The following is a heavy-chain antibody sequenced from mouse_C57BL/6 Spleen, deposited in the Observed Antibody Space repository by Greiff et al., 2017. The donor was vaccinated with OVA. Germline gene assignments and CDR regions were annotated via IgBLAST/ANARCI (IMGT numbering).Heavy chain of an antibody. J-gene: IGHJ1*03. CDR1: GFTFSDYG. CDR3: ARRDYYQGGYCDV. D-gene: IGHD1-1*01. CDR2: ISSGSSTI. V-gene: IGHV5-17*01. Sequence: DVKLVESGGGLVKPGGSLKLSCAASGFTFSDYGMHWVRQAPEKGLEWVAYISSGSSTIYYADTVKGRFTISRDNAKNTLFLQMTSLRSEDTAMYYCARRDYYQGGYCDVWGTGTTVTVSS.